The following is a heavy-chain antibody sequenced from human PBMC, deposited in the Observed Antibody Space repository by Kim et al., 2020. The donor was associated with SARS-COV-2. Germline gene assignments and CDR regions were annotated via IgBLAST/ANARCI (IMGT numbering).Heavy chain of an antibody. Sequence: SETLSLTCAVSGGSISGGGSSWSWIRQPPGKGLEWIGFIYHSGSTYYNTSLKGRVTISIDKSKNQFSLRLSSVTAADTAVYYCARDGPRGRSDYWGQGTLVTVSS. CDR3: ARDGPRGRSDY. CDR1: GGSISGGGSS. D-gene: IGHD6-25*01. J-gene: IGHJ4*02. V-gene: IGHV4-30-2*01. CDR2: IYHSGST.